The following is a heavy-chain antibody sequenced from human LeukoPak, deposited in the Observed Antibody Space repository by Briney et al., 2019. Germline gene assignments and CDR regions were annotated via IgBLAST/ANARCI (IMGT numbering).Heavy chain of an antibody. CDR3: ARAKLLWFGELRFNNWFDP. CDR1: GGSFSGYY. V-gene: IGHV4-34*01. J-gene: IGHJ5*02. CDR2: INHSGST. D-gene: IGHD3-10*01. Sequence: SETLSLTCAVYGGSFSGYYWSWIRKPPGKGLEWIGEINHSGSTNYNPSLKSRVTISVDTSKNQFSLKLSSVTAADTAVYYCARAKLLWFGELRFNNWFDPWGQGTLVTVSS.